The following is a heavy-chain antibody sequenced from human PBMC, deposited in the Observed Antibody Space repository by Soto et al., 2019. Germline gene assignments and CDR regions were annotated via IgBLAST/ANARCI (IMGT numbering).Heavy chain of an antibody. Sequence: ASVKVSCKASGYIFTSYYMHWVRQAPGQGLEWTGIINPSGGSTSYAQKFQGRVTMTRDTSTSTVYMELSSLRSEDTAVYYCASSGYSGYDFDYWGQGTPVTVSS. V-gene: IGHV1-46*01. CDR2: INPSGGST. D-gene: IGHD5-12*01. CDR3: ASSGYSGYDFDY. J-gene: IGHJ4*02. CDR1: GYIFTSYY.